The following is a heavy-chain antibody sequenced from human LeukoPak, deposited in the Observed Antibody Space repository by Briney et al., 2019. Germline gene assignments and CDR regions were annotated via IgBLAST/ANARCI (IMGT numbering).Heavy chain of an antibody. D-gene: IGHD6-13*01. CDR3: ARVFQKQLSDY. CDR1: GYTFTGYY. Sequence: ASVKVSCKASGYTFTGYYMHWVRQAPGQGLEWVGWINPKSGGTNYAQKFQGRVTMTRDTSISTAYMELSRLRSDDTAVYYCARVFQKQLSDYWGQGSLVTVSS. CDR2: INPKSGGT. V-gene: IGHV1-2*02. J-gene: IGHJ4*02.